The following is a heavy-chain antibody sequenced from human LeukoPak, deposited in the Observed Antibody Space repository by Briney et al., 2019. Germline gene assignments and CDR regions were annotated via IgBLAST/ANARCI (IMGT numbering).Heavy chain of an antibody. D-gene: IGHD6-13*01. J-gene: IGHJ4*02. CDR3: ARDARQQLVERFDY. Sequence: GGSLRLSCAASGFTFSSYAMSWVRQAPGKGLEWVSSISSSSSYIYYADSVKGRFTISRDNAKNSLYLQMNGLRAEDTAVYYCARDARQQLVERFDYWGQGTLVTVSS. CDR1: GFTFSSYA. V-gene: IGHV3-21*04. CDR2: ISSSSSYI.